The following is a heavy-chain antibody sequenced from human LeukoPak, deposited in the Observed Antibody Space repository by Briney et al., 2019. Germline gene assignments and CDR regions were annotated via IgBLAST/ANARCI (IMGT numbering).Heavy chain of an antibody. CDR3: AKAGAVVVVAAKYFDY. D-gene: IGHD2-15*01. CDR2: ISGSGGNT. V-gene: IGHV3-23*01. Sequence: GGSLTLSCAASGFTFSSYAMTWVRQAPGKGLEWVSGISGSGGNTYYADSVRGRLSISRDNSKNTLYLQVNSLRAEDTAVYYCAKAGAVVVVAAKYFDYWGQGTLVTVSS. CDR1: GFTFSSYA. J-gene: IGHJ4*02.